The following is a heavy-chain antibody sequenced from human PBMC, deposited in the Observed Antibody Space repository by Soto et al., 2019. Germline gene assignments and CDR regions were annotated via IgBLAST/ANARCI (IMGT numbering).Heavy chain of an antibody. J-gene: IGHJ6*02. V-gene: IGHV1-18*01. CDR3: ARDAPIVATMGCGMDV. D-gene: IGHD5-12*01. CDR2: ISAYNGNT. Sequence: VQLVQSGAEVKKPGASVKVSCKASGYTFTSYGISWVRQAPGQGLEWRGWISAYNGNTNYAQKLQGRVTMTTDTSTSTAYMELRSLRSDDTAVSDCARDAPIVATMGCGMDVWGQGTTVTVSS. CDR1: GYTFTSYG.